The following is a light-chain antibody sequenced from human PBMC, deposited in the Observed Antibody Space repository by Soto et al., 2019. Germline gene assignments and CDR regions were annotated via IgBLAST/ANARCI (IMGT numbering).Light chain of an antibody. CDR1: QSVSTY. CDR2: DTS. V-gene: IGKV1-39*01. CDR3: QQTYSVPHS. J-gene: IGKJ2*03. Sequence: DILMTQSPSSLSASVGDRVTITCWAGQSVSTYLSWYQQKPGRAPKLLIHDTSKLESGVPLRFSGGGSGTDFTLNISSLQPEDFATYYCQQTYSVPHSFGQGTKLEIK.